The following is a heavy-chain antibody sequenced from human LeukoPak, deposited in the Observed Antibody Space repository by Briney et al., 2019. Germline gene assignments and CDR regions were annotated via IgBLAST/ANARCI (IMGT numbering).Heavy chain of an antibody. CDR1: GYTFTNYD. CDR3: ARGQLRLRHRGFDP. D-gene: IGHD4-17*01. CDR2: MNTNSGYT. V-gene: IGHV1-8*03. Sequence: ASVKVSCNASGYTFTNYDINWVRQAPGQGLEWMGWMNTNSGYTGYAQKFQGRVTITRNTSISTAYMELSSLRSDDTAVYYCARGQLRLRHRGFDPWGQGTLVTVSS. J-gene: IGHJ5*02.